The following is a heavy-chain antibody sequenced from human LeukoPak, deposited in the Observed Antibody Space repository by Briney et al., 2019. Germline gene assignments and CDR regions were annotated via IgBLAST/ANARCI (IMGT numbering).Heavy chain of an antibody. CDR2: INPDSGGP. D-gene: IGHD5-12*01. V-gene: IGHV1-2*02. CDR1: GYSFTDYY. J-gene: IGHJ5*02. Sequence: ASVKVSCKASGYSFTDYYIHWMRQAPGQGLEWMGWINPDSGGPNCAQKFQGRVTMTRDTSIRTVYMELSRLTFDDAAVYYCAREARAGNWFDPWGQGTLVTVSS. CDR3: AREARAGNWFDP.